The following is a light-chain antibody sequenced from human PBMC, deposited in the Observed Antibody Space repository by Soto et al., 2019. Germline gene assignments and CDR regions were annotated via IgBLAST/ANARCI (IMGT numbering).Light chain of an antibody. J-gene: IGKJ1*01. V-gene: IGKV3-11*01. CDR1: QSVSSY. CDR2: DAS. CDR3: QQRSNWPPGGT. Sequence: EIVLTQSPATLSLSPGERATLSCRASQSVSSYLAWYQQKPGQAPRLLIYDASNRATGIPARFSGSGSGTDFTLTISGLEPEDFAVYYCQQRSNWPPGGTFGQGTKVEIK.